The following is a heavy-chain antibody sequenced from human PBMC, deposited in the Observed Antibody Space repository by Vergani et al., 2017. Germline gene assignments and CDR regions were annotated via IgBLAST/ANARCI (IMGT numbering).Heavy chain of an antibody. Sequence: QVQLVQSGAEVKKPGGSMKVSCQASESTFSDYNIHWVRQAPGQGLQWMGWISPKTADTDYLQRFQDRVTMTRDASTKTVYLKMTRLTSDDTAIYYCAHSWNFGRRDWFDSWGPGTLVTVSS. J-gene: IGHJ5*01. D-gene: IGHD1-26*01. CDR3: AHSWNFGRRDWFDS. CDR2: ISPKTADT. V-gene: IGHV1-2*02. CDR1: ESTFSDYN.